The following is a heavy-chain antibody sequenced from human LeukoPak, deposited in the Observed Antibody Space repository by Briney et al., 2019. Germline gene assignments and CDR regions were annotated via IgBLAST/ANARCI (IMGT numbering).Heavy chain of an antibody. CDR3: ASGSGGVGW. CDR1: GFTFSSYG. D-gene: IGHD3-10*01. J-gene: IGHJ4*02. Sequence: GRSLRLSCAASGFTFSSYGMHWVRQAPGKGLEWVAVISYDGSNKYYADSVKGRFTISRDNSKNTLYLQMNSLRAEDTAVYYCASGSGGVGWWGQGTPVTVSS. CDR2: ISYDGSNK. V-gene: IGHV3-30*03.